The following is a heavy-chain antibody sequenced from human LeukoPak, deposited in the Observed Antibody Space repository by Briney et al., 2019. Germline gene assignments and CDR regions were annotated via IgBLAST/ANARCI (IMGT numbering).Heavy chain of an antibody. J-gene: IGHJ4*02. CDR1: GFTFSSYS. CDR2: ISSSSSYI. V-gene: IGHV3-21*04. Sequence: KPGGSLRLSCAASGFTFSSYSMNWVRQAPGKGLEWVSSISSSSSYIYYADSVKGRFTISRDNAKNSLYLQMNSLRAEDTAVYYCAKKGQADDGGKPDWGQGTLVTVSS. CDR3: AKKGQADDGGKPD.